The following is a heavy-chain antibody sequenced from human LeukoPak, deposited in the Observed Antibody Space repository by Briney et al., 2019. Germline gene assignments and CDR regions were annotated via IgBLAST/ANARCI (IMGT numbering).Heavy chain of an antibody. CDR3: ARVPFYDSSGVF. Sequence: SETLSLTCTVSGASISSGDNYWSWIRQPPGKGLEWIWYIYYSGSTYYNPSLKSRVTISSDNSKNQFSLKLSSVTAADTAVYNCARVPFYDSSGVFWGQGTLVTVSS. CDR2: IYYSGST. V-gene: IGHV4-30-4*01. D-gene: IGHD3-22*01. CDR1: GASISSGDNY. J-gene: IGHJ4*02.